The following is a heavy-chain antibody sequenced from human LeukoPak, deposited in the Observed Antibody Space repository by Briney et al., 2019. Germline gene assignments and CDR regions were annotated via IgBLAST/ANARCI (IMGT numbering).Heavy chain of an antibody. D-gene: IGHD6-13*01. CDR2: ISAYNGNT. V-gene: IGHV1-18*04. Sequence: ASVKVSCKASGYTFTSYGISWVRQAPGQGPEWMGWISAYNGNTNYAQKLQGRVTMTTDTSTSTAYMELRSLRSDDTAVYYCARHPIAAATDYFDYWGQGTLVTVSS. CDR1: GYTFTSYG. J-gene: IGHJ4*02. CDR3: ARHPIAAATDYFDY.